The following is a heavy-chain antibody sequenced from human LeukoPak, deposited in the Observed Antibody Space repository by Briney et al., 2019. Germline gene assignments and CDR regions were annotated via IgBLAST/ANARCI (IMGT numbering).Heavy chain of an antibody. CDR2: ISSSSSYI. J-gene: IGHJ4*02. D-gene: IGHD2-15*01. CDR1: GFTFSSYS. CDR3: ARDPEVVAATDHDY. Sequence: GSLRLSCAASGFTFSSYSMNWVRKAPGKGLEWVSSISSSSSYIYYADSVKGRFTISRDNAKNSLYLQMNSLRAEDTAVYYCARDPEVVAATDHDYWGQGTLVTVSS. V-gene: IGHV3-21*01.